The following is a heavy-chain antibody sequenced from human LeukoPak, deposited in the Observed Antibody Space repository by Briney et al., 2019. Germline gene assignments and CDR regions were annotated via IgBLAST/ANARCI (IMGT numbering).Heavy chain of an antibody. CDR3: AIIRGYSYGPLTNYMDV. J-gene: IGHJ6*03. Sequence: SVKVSCKASGGTFSSYAISWVRQAPGQGLEWMGGIIPIFGTANYAQKFQGRVTITTDESTSTAYMELSSLRSEDTAVYYCAIIRGYSYGPLTNYMDVWGKGTTVTVSS. CDR1: GGTFSSYA. D-gene: IGHD5-18*01. V-gene: IGHV1-69*05. CDR2: IIPIFGTA.